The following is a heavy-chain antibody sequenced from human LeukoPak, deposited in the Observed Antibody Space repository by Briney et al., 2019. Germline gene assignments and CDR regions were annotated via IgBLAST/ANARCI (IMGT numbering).Heavy chain of an antibody. Sequence: GGSLRLSCVASGFNFSPYAVHWVRQAPGKGVEWVAIISNDGTTGSYTDSVKGRFTISRDNFKNTLYLQMNGLRLEDTAVYYCATLRDIVVVATTPTDVWGKGTTVIVSS. D-gene: IGHD2-2*01. J-gene: IGHJ6*04. CDR1: GFNFSPYA. V-gene: IGHV3-30-3*01. CDR3: ATLRDIVVVATTPTDV. CDR2: ISNDGTTG.